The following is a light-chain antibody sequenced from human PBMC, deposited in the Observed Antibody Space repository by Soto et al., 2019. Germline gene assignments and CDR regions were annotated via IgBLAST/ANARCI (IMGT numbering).Light chain of an antibody. CDR2: GAS. Sequence: EIVLTQSPGTLSLSPGERATLSCRASQSVSSSYLAWYQQKPGQAPRLLIYGASSRATGIPDRFSGSGSGPACTLTISRLEPEDFAVYYCQQYGSSPNTFGQGTKLEIK. J-gene: IGKJ2*01. CDR1: QSVSSSY. CDR3: QQYGSSPNT. V-gene: IGKV3-20*01.